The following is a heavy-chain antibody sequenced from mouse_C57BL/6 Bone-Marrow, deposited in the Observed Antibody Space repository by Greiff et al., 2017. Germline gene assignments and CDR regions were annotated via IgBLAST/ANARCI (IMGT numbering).Heavy chain of an antibody. J-gene: IGHJ1*03. Sequence: QVTLKVSGPGLLQPSPTLSLSCSFSGFSLSTFGMGVGWIRQPSGKGLEWLAHIWWDDDKYYNPALKSRLTISKDTSKNQVFLKIANVDTADTATYYGAVMIGGLRRGWYFDVWGTGTTVTVSS. D-gene: IGHD2-4*01. V-gene: IGHV8-8*01. CDR3: AVMIGGLRRGWYFDV. CDR1: GFSLSTFGMG. CDR2: IWWDDDK.